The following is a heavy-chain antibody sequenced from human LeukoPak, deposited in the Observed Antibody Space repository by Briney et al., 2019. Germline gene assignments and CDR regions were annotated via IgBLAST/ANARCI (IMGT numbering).Heavy chain of an antibody. CDR3: AKDRRRIAAAGSDY. CDR2: ISYDGSNR. D-gene: IGHD6-13*01. CDR1: GFTFSSYG. Sequence: GGSLRLSCAASGFTFSSYGMHWVRQAPGKGLEWVAVISYDGSNRYYADSVKGRFTISRDNSKNTLYLQMNSLRAEDTAVYYCAKDRRRIAAAGSDYWGQGTLVTVSS. J-gene: IGHJ4*02. V-gene: IGHV3-30*18.